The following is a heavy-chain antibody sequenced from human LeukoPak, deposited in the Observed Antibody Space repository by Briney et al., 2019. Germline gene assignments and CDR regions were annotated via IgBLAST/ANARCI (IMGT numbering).Heavy chain of an antibody. CDR2: IIPILGIA. Sequence: SVKVSCKASGGTFSTYTITWERQAPGQGLEWMGRIIPILGIANYAQKFQGRVTITADKSTSTAYMELSSLRSEDTAVYYCARETEGRSEYNWFDPWGQGTLVTVSS. CDR1: GGTFSTYT. V-gene: IGHV1-69*04. D-gene: IGHD2/OR15-2a*01. J-gene: IGHJ5*02. CDR3: ARETEGRSEYNWFDP.